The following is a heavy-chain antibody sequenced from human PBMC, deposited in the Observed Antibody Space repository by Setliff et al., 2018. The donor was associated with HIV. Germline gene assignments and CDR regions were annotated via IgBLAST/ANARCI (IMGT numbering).Heavy chain of an antibody. V-gene: IGHV4-31*03. CDR1: GVSVGSGDYY. D-gene: IGHD6-6*01. Sequence: KTSETLSLTCSVSGVSVGSGDYYWHWIRQHPEKALEWIGYIFQSGDTYYNPSLKSRISMSVDTSKNQFSLELTSLTAADTAVYYCATRPRIAARPFDYWGQGRLVTVSS. CDR2: IFQSGDT. CDR3: ATRPRIAARPFDY. J-gene: IGHJ4*02.